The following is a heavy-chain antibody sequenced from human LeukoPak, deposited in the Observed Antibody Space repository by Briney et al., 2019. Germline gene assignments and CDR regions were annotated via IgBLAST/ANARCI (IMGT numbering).Heavy chain of an antibody. CDR2: IYHSGST. Sequence: PSETLCLTCTVSGYSISSGYYWGWIRQPPGKGLEWIGSIYHSGSTYYNPSLKSRVTISVDTSKNQFSLKLSSVTAADTAVYYCARDSVEMATMIDYWGQGTLVTVSS. V-gene: IGHV4-38-2*02. J-gene: IGHJ4*02. CDR3: ARDSVEMATMIDY. CDR1: GYSISSGYY. D-gene: IGHD5-24*01.